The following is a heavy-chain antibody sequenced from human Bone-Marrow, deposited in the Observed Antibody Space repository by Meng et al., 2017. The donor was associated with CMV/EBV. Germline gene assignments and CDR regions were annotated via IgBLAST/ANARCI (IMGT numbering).Heavy chain of an antibody. CDR3: ARDRGRGSSSLGSYYYYGMDV. Sequence: SQTLSLTCAISGDSVSSNSAAWNWIRQSPSRGLEWLGRTYYRSKWYNDYAVSVKSRITINPDTSKNQFSLQLNSVTPEDTAVYYCARDRGRGSSSLGSYYYYGMDVWGQGTTVTVSS. CDR1: GDSVSSNSAA. D-gene: IGHD6-6*01. V-gene: IGHV6-1*01. CDR2: TYYRSKWYN. J-gene: IGHJ6*02.